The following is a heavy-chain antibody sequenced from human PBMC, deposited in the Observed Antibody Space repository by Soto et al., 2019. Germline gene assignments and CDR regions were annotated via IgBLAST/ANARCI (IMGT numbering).Heavy chain of an antibody. CDR1: GFTFSSYG. CDR3: ARDSRYYYDSSGYYLDAFDI. V-gene: IGHV3-33*01. J-gene: IGHJ3*02. D-gene: IGHD3-22*01. Sequence: QVQLVESGGGVVQPGRSLRLSCAASGFTFSSYGMHWVRQAPGKGLEWVAVIWYDGSNKYYADPVKGRFTISRDNSKNTLYLQMNSLRAEDTAVYYCARDSRYYYDSSGYYLDAFDIWGQGTMVTVSS. CDR2: IWYDGSNK.